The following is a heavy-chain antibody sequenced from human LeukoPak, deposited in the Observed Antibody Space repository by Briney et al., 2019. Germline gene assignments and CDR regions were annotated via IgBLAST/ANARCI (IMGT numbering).Heavy chain of an antibody. Sequence: GGSLRLSCAASGLTFSTSPMNWVRLAPGNRLEWVSTSGTSGDTYYADSVKGRFTISRDNSKSTLPLQMANLRVEDTAVYYCATKTPGNYPYDSWGQGTLVTVSP. J-gene: IGHJ4*02. CDR3: ATKTPGNYPYDS. CDR2: SGTSGDT. V-gene: IGHV3-23*01. D-gene: IGHD3-22*01. CDR1: GLTFSTSP.